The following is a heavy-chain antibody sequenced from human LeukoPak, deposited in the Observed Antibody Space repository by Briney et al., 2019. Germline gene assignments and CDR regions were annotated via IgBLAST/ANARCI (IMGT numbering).Heavy chain of an antibody. J-gene: IGHJ5*02. CDR3: AREDNWFDP. Sequence: PSETLSLTCAVYGGSFSGYYWSWIRQPPGKGLEWIGSIYYSGSTYYNPSLKSRVTISVDTSKNQFSLKLSSVTAADTAVYYCAREDNWFDPWGQGTLVTVSS. V-gene: IGHV4-34*01. CDR2: IYYSGST. CDR1: GGSFSGYY.